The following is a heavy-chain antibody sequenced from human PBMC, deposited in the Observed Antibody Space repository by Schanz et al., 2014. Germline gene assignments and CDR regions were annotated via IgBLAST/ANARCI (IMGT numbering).Heavy chain of an antibody. D-gene: IGHD2-15*01. Sequence: QAQLMESGGGVVQPGTSLILSCSVSGFSLNTYGIHWFRQPAGKGLEWIGEINYSGSAHYNPSLTSRLTISMDASKSQLSLKMKSVSAADTAVYYCARGGRYCSGGGCHYPYNYYGMDVWGQGTTVTVSS. CDR2: INYSGSAH. CDR3: ARGGRYCSGGGCHYPYNYYGMDV. CDR1: GFSLNTYG. V-gene: IGHV3-30*19. J-gene: IGHJ6*02.